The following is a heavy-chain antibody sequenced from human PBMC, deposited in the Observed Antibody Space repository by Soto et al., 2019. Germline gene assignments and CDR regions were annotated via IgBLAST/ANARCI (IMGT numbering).Heavy chain of an antibody. CDR3: ARQVPASMLNTWFDP. D-gene: IGHD2-2*01. Sequence: QVQLQESGPGLVKPSETLSLTCTGSGGSISSYYWSWIRQPPGQGLEWMGDVYYSGSTNYNPSPKSRATISLDPSKNQFSLKLSSLTAADTAVEYYARQVPASMLNTWFDPWGQGTPVTVSS. CDR1: GGSISSYY. CDR2: VYYSGST. V-gene: IGHV4-59*01. J-gene: IGHJ5*02.